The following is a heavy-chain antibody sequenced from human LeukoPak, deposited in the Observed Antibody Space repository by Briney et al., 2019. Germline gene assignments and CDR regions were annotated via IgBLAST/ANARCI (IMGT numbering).Heavy chain of an antibody. Sequence: SETLSPNCTVSGGSISSYYWSWIRQPPGKGLEWIGYIYYSGSTNYNPSLKSRVTISVDTSKNQFSLKLSSVTAADTAVYYCARETMVRGVIMSAFDIWGQGTMVTVSS. J-gene: IGHJ3*02. CDR2: IYYSGST. CDR1: GGSISSYY. V-gene: IGHV4-59*01. D-gene: IGHD3-10*01. CDR3: ARETMVRGVIMSAFDI.